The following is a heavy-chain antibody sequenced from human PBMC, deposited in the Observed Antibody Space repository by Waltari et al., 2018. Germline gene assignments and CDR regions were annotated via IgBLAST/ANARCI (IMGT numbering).Heavy chain of an antibody. J-gene: IGHJ6*02. D-gene: IGHD3-3*01. Sequence: STNYNPSLKSRVTISVDTSKNQFSLKLSSVTAADTAVYYCARGRYGDFWSGYYRSLDYYYGMDVWGQGTTVTVSS. V-gene: IGHV4-59*09. CDR2: ST. CDR3: ARGRYGDFWSGYYRSLDYYYGMDV.